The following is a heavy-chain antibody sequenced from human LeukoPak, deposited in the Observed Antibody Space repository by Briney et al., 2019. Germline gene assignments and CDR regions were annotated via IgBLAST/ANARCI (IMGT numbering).Heavy chain of an antibody. CDR3: ARRWVYCSSTSCLVYNWFDP. Sequence: SETLSLTCAVYGGSFSGYYWSWIRQPPGKGLEWIGEINHSGSTNYNPSLKSRVTISVDTSKNQFSLKLSSVTAADTAVYYCARRWVYCSSTSCLVYNWFDPWGQGTLVTVSS. CDR1: GGSFSGYY. V-gene: IGHV4-34*01. D-gene: IGHD2-2*01. CDR2: INHSGST. J-gene: IGHJ5*02.